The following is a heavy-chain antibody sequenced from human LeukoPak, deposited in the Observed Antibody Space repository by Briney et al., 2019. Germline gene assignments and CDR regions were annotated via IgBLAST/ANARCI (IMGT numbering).Heavy chain of an antibody. Sequence: KSSETLSLTCTVSGYSISSGYYWGWIRRPPGKGLEWIGSIHHTGSTYYNPSLKSRVTISVDTSKNQFSLKLSSVTAADTAVYYCARRRGGPTPFDYWGQGTLVTVSS. CDR2: IHHTGST. V-gene: IGHV4-38-2*02. CDR3: ARRRGGPTPFDY. J-gene: IGHJ4*02. D-gene: IGHD4-23*01. CDR1: GYSISSGYY.